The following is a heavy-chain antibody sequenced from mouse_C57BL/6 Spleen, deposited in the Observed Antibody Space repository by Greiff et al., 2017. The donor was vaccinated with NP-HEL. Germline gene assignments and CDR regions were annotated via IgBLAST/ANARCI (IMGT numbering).Heavy chain of an antibody. Sequence: EVQLKESGAELVKPGASVKLSCTASGFNIKDYYMHWVKQRTEQGLEWIGRIDPEDGETKYAPKFQGKATITADTSSNTAYLQLSSLTSEDTAVYYCARRGMGLIYYYGYFDYWGQGTTLTVSS. D-gene: IGHD1-1*01. CDR1: GFNIKDYY. V-gene: IGHV14-2*01. CDR2: IDPEDGET. CDR3: ARRGMGLIYYYGYFDY. J-gene: IGHJ2*01.